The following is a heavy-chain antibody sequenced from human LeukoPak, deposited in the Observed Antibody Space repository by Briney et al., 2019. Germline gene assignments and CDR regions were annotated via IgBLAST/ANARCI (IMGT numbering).Heavy chain of an antibody. D-gene: IGHD5-18*01. J-gene: IGHJ5*02. CDR3: VKEGEGYSCAPKTGPPT. CDR1: GFTFSSYA. V-gene: IGHV3-23*01. Sequence: GGSLRLSCAASGFTFSSYAMSWVRQAPGKGLEWDSAISGSGGSTYYADSLKGRFTISRDSSKSTVYLQMNNLGVEDTAVYYCVKEGEGYSCAPKTGPPTWGQGTLVTVSS. CDR2: ISGSGGST.